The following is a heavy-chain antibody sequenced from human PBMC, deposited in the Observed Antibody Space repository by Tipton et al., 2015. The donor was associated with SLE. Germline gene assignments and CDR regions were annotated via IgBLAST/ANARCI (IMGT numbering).Heavy chain of an antibody. J-gene: IGHJ3*02. V-gene: IGHV1-8*01. Sequence: QLVQSGAEVKKPGASVKVSCKASGYTFTSYDINWVRQATGQGLEWMGWMNPNSGNTAYAQKFQGRVTMTRNTSISTAYMELSSLRSDDTAVYYCAREGIAAAGTLDAFDIWGQGTVVTVSS. D-gene: IGHD6-13*01. CDR1: GYTFTSYD. CDR2: MNPNSGNT. CDR3: AREGIAAAGTLDAFDI.